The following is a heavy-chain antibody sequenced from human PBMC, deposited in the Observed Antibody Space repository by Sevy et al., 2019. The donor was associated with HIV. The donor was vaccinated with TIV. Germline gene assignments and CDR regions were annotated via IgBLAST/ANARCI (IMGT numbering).Heavy chain of an antibody. V-gene: IGHV3-33*01. J-gene: IGHJ4*02. Sequence: GGSLRLSCAASGFTFSSYRMHWVRQAPGKGLEWVAVIWYDGSNKYYAYSVKGRFTISRDNSKNTLYLQMNSLRAEDTAVYYCARDQVTIFGVVKWGNFDYWGQGTLVTVSS. CDR3: ARDQVTIFGVVKWGNFDY. D-gene: IGHD3-3*01. CDR2: IWYDGSNK. CDR1: GFTFSSYR.